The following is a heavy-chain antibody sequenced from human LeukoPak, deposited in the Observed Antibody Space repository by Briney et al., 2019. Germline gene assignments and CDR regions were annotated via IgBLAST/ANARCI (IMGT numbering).Heavy chain of an antibody. CDR3: AGGLLGCRGGSCYPTDY. Sequence: GGSLRLSCAASGFTFSDHYMDWVRQAPGKGLVWVSRINSGGTVTNYADSVKGRFTISRDNPQNTLYLQMDSLRAEDTAVYYCAGGLLGCRGGSCYPTDYWGQGTLVTVSS. CDR2: INSGGTVT. V-gene: IGHV3-74*01. CDR1: GFTFSDHY. D-gene: IGHD2-15*01. J-gene: IGHJ4*02.